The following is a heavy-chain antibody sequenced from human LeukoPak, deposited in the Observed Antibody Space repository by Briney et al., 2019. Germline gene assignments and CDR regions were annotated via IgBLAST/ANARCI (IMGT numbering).Heavy chain of an antibody. CDR3: AREPNSSSWWPSYYYYYMDV. Sequence: SETLSLTCTLSGGSISSYYWGWIRQPPGKGLEWIGSIYYSGSTYYNPSLKSRVTISVDTSKNQFSLKLSSVTAADTAVYYCAREPNSSSWWPSYYYYYMDVWAKGTTVTVSS. CDR2: IYYSGST. CDR1: GGSISSYY. V-gene: IGHV4-39*07. J-gene: IGHJ6*03. D-gene: IGHD6-13*01.